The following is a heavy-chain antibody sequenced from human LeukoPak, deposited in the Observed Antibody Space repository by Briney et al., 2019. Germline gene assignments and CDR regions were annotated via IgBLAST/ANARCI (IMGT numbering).Heavy chain of an antibody. CDR2: VHYSGST. CDR1: GGSISDCY. J-gene: IGHJ2*01. V-gene: IGHV4-59*01. D-gene: IGHD3-16*01. CDR3: ARGVSFDL. Sequence: PSETLSPTCTVSGGSISDCYWSWIRQPPGNGLEWIGYVHYSGSTTYNPSLKSRVTMSVDTSKNQFSLKLSSVTAADTAVYYCARGVSFDLWGRGTLLTVSS.